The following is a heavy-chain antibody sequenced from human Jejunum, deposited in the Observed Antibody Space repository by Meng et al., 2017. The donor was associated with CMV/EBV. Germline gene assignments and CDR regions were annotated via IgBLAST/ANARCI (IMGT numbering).Heavy chain of an antibody. CDR2: ISSSSIYT. D-gene: IGHD1/OR15-1a*01. Sequence: GFTFSTYSMNWVRQAPGKGLEWVSSISSSSIYTYYADSVRGRFTISRDNAKNSLYLQMNSLRAEDTAVYYCARYGITGTRWGGWFDPWGQGTLVTVSS. V-gene: IGHV3-21*01. CDR3: ARYGITGTRWGGWFDP. CDR1: GFTFSTYS. J-gene: IGHJ5*02.